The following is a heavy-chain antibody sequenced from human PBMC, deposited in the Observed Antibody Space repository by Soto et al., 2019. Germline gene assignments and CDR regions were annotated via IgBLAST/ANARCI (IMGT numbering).Heavy chain of an antibody. V-gene: IGHV1-69*12. CDR2: IIPIFGTA. CDR3: ARDLGVGADFDY. CDR1: GGTFSSYA. Sequence: QVQLVQSGAEVKKPGSSVKVSCKASGGTFSSYASSWVRQAPGQGLEWMGGIIPIFGTANYAQKFQGRVKITADESTSTDYMELSSLRTEDTAVYYCARDLGVGADFDYWGQGTLVTVSS. J-gene: IGHJ4*02. D-gene: IGHD1-26*01.